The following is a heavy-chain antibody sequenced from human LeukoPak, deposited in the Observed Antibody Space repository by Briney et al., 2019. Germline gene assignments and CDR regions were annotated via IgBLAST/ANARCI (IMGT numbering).Heavy chain of an antibody. J-gene: IGHJ3*02. V-gene: IGHV3-23*01. CDR3: AKWVGAETGYWDDAFDI. D-gene: IGHD3-9*01. Sequence: GGSLRLSCAASGFTFSSYAMSWVRQAPGKGLEWVSAISGSGGSTYYADSVKGRFTVSRDNSKNTLYLQMNSLRAEDTAVYYCAKWVGAETGYWDDAFDIWGQGTMVTVSS. CDR1: GFTFSSYA. CDR2: ISGSGGST.